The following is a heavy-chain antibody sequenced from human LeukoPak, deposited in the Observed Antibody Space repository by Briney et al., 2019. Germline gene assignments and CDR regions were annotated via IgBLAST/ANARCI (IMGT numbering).Heavy chain of an antibody. CDR1: GGSFSGYY. CDR2: INHSGST. D-gene: IGHD3-22*01. Sequence: PSGTLSLTCAVYGGSFSGYYWSWIRQPPGKGLEWIGEINHSGSTNYNPSLKSRVTISVDTSKNQFSLKLSSVTAADTAVYYCARLEYYYDSSGKAFDYWGQGTLVTVSS. V-gene: IGHV4-34*01. J-gene: IGHJ4*02. CDR3: ARLEYYYDSSGKAFDY.